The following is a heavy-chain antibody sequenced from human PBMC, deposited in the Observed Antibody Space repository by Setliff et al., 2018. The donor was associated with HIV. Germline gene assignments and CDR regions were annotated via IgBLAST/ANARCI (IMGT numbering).Heavy chain of an antibody. D-gene: IGHD3-3*01. CDR2: IWYDASKK. CDR3: VKDVVKFWSGSGALDF. V-gene: IGHV3-33*06. J-gene: IGHJ4*02. CDR1: GFAFSGHQ. Sequence: PGGSLRLSCAASGFAFSGHQMSWVRQAPGKGLEWVALIWYDASKKEYADSVKGRFNILRDDSKKTVDLQMNSLRADDTAVYYCVKDVVKFWSGSGALDFWGPGTLVTVSS.